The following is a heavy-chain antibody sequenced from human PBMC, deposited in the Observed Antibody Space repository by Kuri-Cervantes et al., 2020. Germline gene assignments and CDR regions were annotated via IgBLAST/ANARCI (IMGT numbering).Heavy chain of an antibody. Sequence: GGSLRLSCAASGFTVSSNYMSWVRQAPGKGLEWVSVIYSGGSTYYADSVKGRFTISRDNSKNTLYLQMNSLRAEDTAVYYCARDLSTTVSSLGSDDAFDFWGQGTVVTVSS. CDR1: GFTVSSNY. J-gene: IGHJ3*01. CDR3: ARDLSTTVSSLGSDDAFDF. CDR2: IYSGGST. V-gene: IGHV3-53*01. D-gene: IGHD4-17*01.